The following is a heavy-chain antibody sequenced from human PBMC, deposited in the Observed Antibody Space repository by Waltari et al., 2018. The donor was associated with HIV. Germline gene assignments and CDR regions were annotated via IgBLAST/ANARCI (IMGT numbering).Heavy chain of an antibody. CDR2: MCSDGCS. CDR3: ARSAGKQQFSSIHYYYYYPMYV. CDR1: GFTGLDNY. V-gene: IGHV3-66*01. J-gene: IGHJ6*02. Sequence: QLMEAGGGRVRPGGSLELSCEAPGFTGLDNYLSWVRQSQGRGLGGVSMMCSDGCSRYADFVKGRFTVSRDESNNTGFLEMKRLRAEDTAVYYCARSAGKQQFSSIHYYYYYPMYVWGQGTTVTVS. D-gene: IGHD6-13*01.